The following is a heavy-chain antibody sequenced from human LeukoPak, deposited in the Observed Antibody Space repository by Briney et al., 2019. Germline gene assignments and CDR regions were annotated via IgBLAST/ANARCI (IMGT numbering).Heavy chain of an antibody. J-gene: IGHJ4*02. D-gene: IGHD1-7*01. CDR1: GGSLSISY. Sequence: SETLSLTCTVSGGSLSISYWTWIRQPAGKGLEWIGRIYTSGTTNYNPSLKSRVTMSVDTSKNQFSLNLISVTAADTAVYYCARQRGTTPYYFDNWGQGTLVTVSS. V-gene: IGHV4-4*07. CDR2: IYTSGTT. CDR3: ARQRGTTPYYFDN.